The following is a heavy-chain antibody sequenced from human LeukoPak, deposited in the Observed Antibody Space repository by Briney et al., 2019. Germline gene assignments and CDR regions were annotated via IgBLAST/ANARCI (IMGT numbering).Heavy chain of an antibody. CDR3: ANAGGMVRGVMVGE. J-gene: IGHJ4*02. Sequence: GGSLRLSCAASGFTFSSYGMHWVRQAPGKGLEWVAVISYDGSNKYYADPVKGRFTISRDNSKNALYLQMNSLRAEDTAVYYCANAGGMVRGVMVGEWGQGTLVTVSS. CDR2: ISYDGSNK. D-gene: IGHD3-10*01. V-gene: IGHV3-30*18. CDR1: GFTFSSYG.